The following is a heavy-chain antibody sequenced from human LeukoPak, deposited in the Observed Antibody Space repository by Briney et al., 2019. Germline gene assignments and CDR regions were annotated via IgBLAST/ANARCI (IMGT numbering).Heavy chain of an antibody. CDR3: ARKAKNYYGSGSYYIQYHFDY. CDR1: GGSFSGYY. V-gene: IGHV4-34*01. Sequence: KPSETLSLTCAVYGGSFSGYYWSWIRQPPGKGLEWIGEINHSGGTNYNPSLKSRVTISVDTSKNQFSLKLSSVAAADTAVYYCARKAKNYYGSGSYYIQYHFDYWGQGTLVTVSS. CDR2: INHSGGT. D-gene: IGHD3-10*01. J-gene: IGHJ4*02.